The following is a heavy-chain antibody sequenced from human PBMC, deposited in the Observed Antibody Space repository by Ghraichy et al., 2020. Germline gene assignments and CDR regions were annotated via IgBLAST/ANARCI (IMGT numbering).Heavy chain of an antibody. V-gene: IGHV1-69*13. D-gene: IGHD1-26*01. Sequence: SVKVSCKASGGTFSSXXXXWVXXAPGQGLEWMXEIIPIFGTANYAQKFQGXVTITADESTSTAYMELSSLRSXDTAVYYCAREEHGTQIDYWGQGTLVTVSS. J-gene: IGHJ4*02. CDR2: IIPIFGTA. CDR1: GGTFSSXX. CDR3: AREEHGTQIDY.